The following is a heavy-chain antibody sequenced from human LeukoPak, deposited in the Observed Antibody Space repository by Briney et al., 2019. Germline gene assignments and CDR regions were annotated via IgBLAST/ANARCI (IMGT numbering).Heavy chain of an antibody. J-gene: IGHJ6*02. V-gene: IGHV3-21*04. CDR3: ARVLPHYYDSSGYSDYYYYGMDV. CDR1: GFTFSSYS. Sequence: GGSLRLSCAASGFTFSSYSMNWVRQAPGKGLEWVSSISSSSSYIYYADSVKGRFTISRDNAKNSLYLQMDSLRSEDTAVYYCARVLPHYYDSSGYSDYYYYGMDVWGQGTTVTVSS. CDR2: ISSSSSYI. D-gene: IGHD3-22*01.